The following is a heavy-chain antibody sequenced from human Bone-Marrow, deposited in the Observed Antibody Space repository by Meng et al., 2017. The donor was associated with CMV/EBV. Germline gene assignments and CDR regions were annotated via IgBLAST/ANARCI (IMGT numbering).Heavy chain of an antibody. CDR3: ARGLPIVVVPAAIPGGDDAFDI. Sequence: GESLKISCAASGFTFSSYGMHWVRQAPGKGLEWVAFIRYDGSNKYYADSVKGRFTISRDNSKNTLYLQMNSLRAEDTAVYYCARGLPIVVVPAAIPGGDDAFDIWGQGTMVTVS. CDR2: IRYDGSNK. V-gene: IGHV3-30*02. CDR1: GFTFSSYG. J-gene: IGHJ3*02. D-gene: IGHD2-2*01.